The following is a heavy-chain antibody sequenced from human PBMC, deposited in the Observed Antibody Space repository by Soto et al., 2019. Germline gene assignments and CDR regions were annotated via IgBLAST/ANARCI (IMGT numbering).Heavy chain of an antibody. J-gene: IGHJ4*02. V-gene: IGHV4-59*01. Sequence: KTSETLSLTCTVSGGSISSYYWSWIRQPPGKGLEWIGYIYYSGSTNYNPSLKSRVTISVDTSKNQFSLKLSSVTAADTAVYYCARGYRQYDFSSGYWDYFDYWGQGTLVTVSS. D-gene: IGHD3-3*01. CDR1: GGSISSYY. CDR3: ARGYRQYDFSSGYWDYFDY. CDR2: IYYSGST.